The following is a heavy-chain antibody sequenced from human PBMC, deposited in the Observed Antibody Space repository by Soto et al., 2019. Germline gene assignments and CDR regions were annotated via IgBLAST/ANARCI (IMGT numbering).Heavy chain of an antibody. CDR2: TYYRSPWSN. Sequence: SQTLSLTCAISGDSVSGTSVALHWIRPSPSRGLEWLGRTYYRSPWSNDYAESVIGSIVINADTSRKQFSLQLKSVTPEETAVYYSASDFGRVAGITGGWFHHWGPGTLVNVSS. V-gene: IGHV6-1*01. J-gene: IGHJ5*02. CDR3: ASDFGRVAGITGGWFHH. CDR1: GDSVSGTSVA. D-gene: IGHD2-15*01.